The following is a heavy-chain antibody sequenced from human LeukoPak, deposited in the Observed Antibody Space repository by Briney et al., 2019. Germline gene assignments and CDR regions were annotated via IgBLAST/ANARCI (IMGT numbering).Heavy chain of an antibody. D-gene: IGHD6-19*01. CDR2: ISTNGGST. V-gene: IGHV3-64*01. CDR1: GFTFSNYP. CDR3: ARLRGSSGWENDAAFDI. J-gene: IGHJ3*02. Sequence: GGSLRLSCAASGFTFSNYPMHWVRQAPGKGLECVSTISTNGGSTYYANSVRGRFTISRDNSKNTLYLQMGSLRPEDMAVYFCARLRGSSGWENDAAFDIWGQGTMVTVSS.